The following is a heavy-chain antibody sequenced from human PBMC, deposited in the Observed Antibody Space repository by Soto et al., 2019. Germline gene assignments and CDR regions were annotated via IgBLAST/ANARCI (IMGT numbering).Heavy chain of an antibody. D-gene: IGHD6-13*01. CDR1: GFTFSSYW. V-gene: IGHV3-7*05. Sequence: GGSLRLSCAASGFTFSSYWMSWVRQAPGKGLEWVANIKQDGSEKYYVDSVKGRFTISRDNAKNSLYLQMNSLRAEDTAVYYCARDFVSKSSSWYSYYYYGMDVWGQGTTVTVS. CDR2: IKQDGSEK. CDR3: ARDFVSKSSSWYSYYYYGMDV. J-gene: IGHJ6*02.